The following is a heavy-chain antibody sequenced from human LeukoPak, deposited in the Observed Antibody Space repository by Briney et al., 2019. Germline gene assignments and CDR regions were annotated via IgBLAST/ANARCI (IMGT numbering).Heavy chain of an antibody. D-gene: IGHD3-3*01. V-gene: IGHV4-39*07. CDR1: GGSISSSSYY. J-gene: IGHJ5*02. CDR3: ARDLFKYGELRFTMGAFDP. Sequence: SETLSLTCTVSGGSISSSSYYWGWIRQPPGKGLEWIGSIYYSGSTYYNPSLKSRVTISVDTSKNQFSLKLSSVTAADTAVYYCARDLFKYGELRFTMGAFDPWGQGTLVTVSS. CDR2: IYYSGST.